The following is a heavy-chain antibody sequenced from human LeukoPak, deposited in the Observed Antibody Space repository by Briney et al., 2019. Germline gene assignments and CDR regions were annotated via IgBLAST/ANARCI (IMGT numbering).Heavy chain of an antibody. CDR1: GDSISSFY. CDR2: IYTSGST. CDR3: AREGYSSGWYRGYFDL. Sequence: SETLSLTCTVSGDSISSFYWSWIRQPAGKGLEWIGRIYTSGSTNYNPSLKSRVTMSLDTSKNQFSLNLRSVTAADTAVYYCAREGYSSGWYRGYFDLWGRGTLVTVSS. J-gene: IGHJ2*01. V-gene: IGHV4-4*07. D-gene: IGHD6-19*01.